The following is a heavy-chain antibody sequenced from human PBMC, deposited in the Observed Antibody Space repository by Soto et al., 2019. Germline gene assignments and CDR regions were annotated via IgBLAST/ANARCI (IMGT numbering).Heavy chain of an antibody. CDR3: ARQGSSSSNYYYYYYMDV. D-gene: IGHD6-6*01. J-gene: IGHJ6*03. CDR2: IYPGDSDT. V-gene: IGHV5-51*01. CDR1: GYSFTSYW. Sequence: PGESLKISCKGSGYSFTSYWIGWVRQMPGKGLEWMGIIYPGDSDTRYSPSFQGQVTISADKSISTAYLQWSSLKASDTAMYYCARQGSSSSNYYYYYYMDVWGKGTTVTVSS.